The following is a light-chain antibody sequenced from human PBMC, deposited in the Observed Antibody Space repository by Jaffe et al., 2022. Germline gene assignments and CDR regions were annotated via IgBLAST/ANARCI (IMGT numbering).Light chain of an antibody. Sequence: QSMVTQPPSASGTPGQRVSISCSGSTSNIGVNYVNWYQVLPGTAPKLLIHTDNQRPSGVPDRFSGSKSGTSASLAISGLQSEDEADYYCLTWDDSLNGRLFGGGTKLTVL. CDR2: TDN. CDR3: LTWDDSLNGRL. V-gene: IGLV1-44*01. CDR1: TSNIGVNY. J-gene: IGLJ3*02.